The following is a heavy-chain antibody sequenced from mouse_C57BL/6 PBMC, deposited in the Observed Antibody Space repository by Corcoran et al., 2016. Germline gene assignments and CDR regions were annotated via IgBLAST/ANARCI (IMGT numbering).Heavy chain of an antibody. CDR1: GYTFTDSY. CDR3: ARVGDSSGYPDY. J-gene: IGHJ2*01. D-gene: IGHD3-2*02. Sequence: QVQLKQSGAELVRPGASVKLSCKASGYTFTDSYINWVKQRPGQGLEWIARIYPGSGNTYYNEKFKGKATLTAEKSSSTAYMQLSSLTSEDSAVYFCARVGDSSGYPDYWGQGTTLTVSS. CDR2: IYPGSGNT. V-gene: IGHV1-76*01.